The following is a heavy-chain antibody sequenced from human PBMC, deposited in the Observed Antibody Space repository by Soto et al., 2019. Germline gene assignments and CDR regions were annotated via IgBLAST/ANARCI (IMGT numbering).Heavy chain of an antibody. V-gene: IGHV3-30-3*01. D-gene: IGHD6-19*01. CDR2: ISYDGSNK. CDR1: GFTFSSYA. CDR3: ARDGPPQWLNWFDP. Sequence: QVQLVESGGGVVQPGRSLRLSCAASGFTFSSYAMHWVRQAPGKGLEWVAVISYDGSNKYYADSVKGRFTISRDNSKNTLYLQMNSLRAEVTAGYYCARDGPPQWLNWFDPWGQGTLVTVSS. J-gene: IGHJ5*02.